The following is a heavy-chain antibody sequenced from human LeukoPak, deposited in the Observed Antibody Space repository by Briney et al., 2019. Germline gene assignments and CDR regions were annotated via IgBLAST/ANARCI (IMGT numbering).Heavy chain of an antibody. D-gene: IGHD3-10*01. J-gene: IGHJ4*02. CDR3: AKEGPGGLNF. CDR2: IWYDGSNK. V-gene: IGHV3-33*03. CDR1: GFTFSSYG. Sequence: GGSLRLSCAASGFTFSSYGMHWVRQAPGKGLEWVAVIWYDGSNKYYADSVKGRFTISRDNSKNMLFLQMNSLRIEDTAVYYCAKEGPGGLNFWGQGTLVTVSS.